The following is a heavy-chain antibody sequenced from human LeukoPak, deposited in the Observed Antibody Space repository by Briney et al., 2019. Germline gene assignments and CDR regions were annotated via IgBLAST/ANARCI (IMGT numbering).Heavy chain of an antibody. CDR1: GLTFSSYS. Sequence: PGGSLRLSCAASGLTFSSYSMNWVRQAPGKGLEWVSYISSSGSTIYYADSVKGRFTISRDNAKNSLYLQMNSLRAEDTAVYYCARCGYSYYYLLADYDYYMDVWGKGTTVTVSS. CDR3: ARCGYSYYYLLADYDYYMDV. D-gene: IGHD5-18*01. CDR2: ISSSGSTI. V-gene: IGHV3-48*04. J-gene: IGHJ6*03.